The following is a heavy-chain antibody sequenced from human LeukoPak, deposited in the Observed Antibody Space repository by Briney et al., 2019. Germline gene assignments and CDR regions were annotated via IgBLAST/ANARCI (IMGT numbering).Heavy chain of an antibody. CDR2: IYHSGST. D-gene: IGHD2-21*02. Sequence: SETLSLTCAVSGGSISSSNWWSWVRQPPGKGLEWIGEIYHSGSTNYNPSLKSRVTISVDKSKNQFSLKLSSVTAADTAVYYCARDAYCGGDCYTRDYYYYMDVWGKGTTVTVSS. J-gene: IGHJ6*03. V-gene: IGHV4-4*02. CDR1: GGSISSSNW. CDR3: ARDAYCGGDCYTRDYYYYMDV.